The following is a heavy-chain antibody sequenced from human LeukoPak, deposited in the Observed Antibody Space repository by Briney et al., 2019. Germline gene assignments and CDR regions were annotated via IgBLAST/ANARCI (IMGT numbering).Heavy chain of an antibody. CDR3: ARAHSGNANYGMDV. CDR1: GFTFSNYA. Sequence: PGGSLRLSCAASGFTFSNYAIHWVRQAPGKGLEWVAVIGHDGRDKYYADSVKGRFTIFRDNSKNMLSLQMNSLRPEDMAFYYCARAHSGNANYGMDVWGQGTTVTVSS. CDR2: IGHDGRDK. V-gene: IGHV3-30*04. D-gene: IGHD5-12*01. J-gene: IGHJ6*02.